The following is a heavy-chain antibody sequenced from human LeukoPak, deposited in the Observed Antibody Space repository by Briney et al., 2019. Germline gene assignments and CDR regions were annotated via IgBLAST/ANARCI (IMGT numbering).Heavy chain of an antibody. D-gene: IGHD6-13*01. CDR1: GYSISNGYY. V-gene: IGHV4-38-2*02. J-gene: IGHJ4*02. CDR3: ARESQLVFGY. Sequence: SETLSLTCTVSGYSISNGYYWGWIRQPPGKGLEWIGSIYHSGSIYYNPSLKSRVTISVDTSKNQFSLKLNSVTAADTAVYYCARESQLVFGYWGQGTLVTVSS. CDR2: IYHSGSI.